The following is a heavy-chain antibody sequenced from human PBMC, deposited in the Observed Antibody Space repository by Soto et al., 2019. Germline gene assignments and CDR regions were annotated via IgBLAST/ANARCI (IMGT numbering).Heavy chain of an antibody. CDR3: AKDFTAYLSSWFHL. J-gene: IGHJ5*02. Sequence: EVQLLESGGGLVQPGGSLRLSCAASEFTFSSNAMHWVRQAPGKGLEWVSGITGSGSTTFYADSVKGRLTISRDNSKNTLYLHMSSLRAEDTATYYCAKDFTAYLSSWFHLWGQGTLVTVSS. D-gene: IGHD6-13*01. CDR1: EFTFSSNA. CDR2: ITGSGSTT. V-gene: IGHV3-23*01.